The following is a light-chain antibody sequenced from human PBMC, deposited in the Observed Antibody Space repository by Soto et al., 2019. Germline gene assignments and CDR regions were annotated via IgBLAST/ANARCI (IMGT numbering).Light chain of an antibody. V-gene: IGKV3-15*01. CDR1: QSVSSN. Sequence: EIVMTQSPATLSVSPGERATLSCRASQSVSSNLAWYQQKPGQAPRLLIYGASTRATGIRARFSGSGSGTKFTLTISSLLSEDFAVYYCQQYNNWPLGYTFGQGTKLEIK. CDR2: GAS. CDR3: QQYNNWPLGYT. J-gene: IGKJ2*01.